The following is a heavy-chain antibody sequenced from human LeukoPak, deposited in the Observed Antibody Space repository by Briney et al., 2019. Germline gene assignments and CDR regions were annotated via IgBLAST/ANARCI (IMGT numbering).Heavy chain of an antibody. CDR1: GGSFSGYY. D-gene: IGHD3-22*01. V-gene: IGHV4-34*01. CDR3: ARHPQDSSGYYRLPDY. Sequence: SETLSLTCAVYGGSFSGYYWSWIRQPPGKGLEWIGEINHSGSTNYSPSLKSRVTISVDTSKNQFSLKLSSVTAADTAVYYCARHPQDSSGYYRLPDYWGQGTLVTVSS. CDR2: INHSGST. J-gene: IGHJ4*02.